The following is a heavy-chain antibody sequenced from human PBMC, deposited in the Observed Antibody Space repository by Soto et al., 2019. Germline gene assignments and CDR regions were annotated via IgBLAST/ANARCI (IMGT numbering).Heavy chain of an antibody. CDR2: INPSGGST. V-gene: IGHV1-46*01. D-gene: IGHD3-22*01. CDR1: GYTFTSYY. J-gene: IGHJ4*02. CDR3: ARVGDSSGYYGGGDY. Sequence: QVQLVQSGAEVKKPGASVKVSCKASGYTFTSYYMHWVRQAPGQGLEWMGIINPSGGSTSYAQKFQGRVTMTRDTSTSTVDMELSSLRSEDTAVYYCARVGDSSGYYGGGDYWGQGTLVTVSS.